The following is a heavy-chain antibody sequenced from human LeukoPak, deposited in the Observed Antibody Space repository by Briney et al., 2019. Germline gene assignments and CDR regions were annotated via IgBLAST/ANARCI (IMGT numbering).Heavy chain of an antibody. CDR1: GFTFSRDG. D-gene: IGHD5/OR15-5a*01. CDR3: AKEGQRGSYGVYDDYQ. Sequence: GGSLRLSCAASGFTFSRDGMHWVRQAPGKGLEWVAVISNDETNKYYTDSVKGRFTISRDNSKNMVYLQMDSLRVEDTAVYYCAKEGQRGSYGVYDDYQWGQGTLVTVSS. V-gene: IGHV3-30*18. J-gene: IGHJ4*02. CDR2: ISNDETNK.